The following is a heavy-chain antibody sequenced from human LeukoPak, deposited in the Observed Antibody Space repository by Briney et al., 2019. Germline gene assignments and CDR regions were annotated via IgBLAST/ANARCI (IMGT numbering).Heavy chain of an antibody. CDR3: ARDHGVSCCLGLDY. J-gene: IGHJ4*02. Sequence: LQSLCLTPTVSVVSISIYYWSGIPHPPRRGLECSGYISFSGSTNYNPSLKSRVTISVDTSKHQFSLKLSSVTAADTAVYYCARDHGVSCCLGLDYWGQGTLVTVSS. V-gene: IGHV4-59*01. CDR2: ISFSGST. CDR1: VVSISIYY. D-gene: IGHD3-3*01.